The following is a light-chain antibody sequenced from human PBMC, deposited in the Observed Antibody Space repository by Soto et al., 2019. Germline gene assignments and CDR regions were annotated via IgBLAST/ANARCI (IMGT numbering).Light chain of an antibody. CDR1: SSNIGSNH. J-gene: IGLJ2*01. V-gene: IGLV1-51*01. CDR3: GTWDSSLSGVV. CDR2: DND. Sequence: QSVLTQPPSVSVAPGQKVTISCSGSSSNIGSNHVSWYQQLPRTAPKLLIYDNDQRPLGIPDRFSGSTSGTSATLGITGLQTGDEADYYCGTWDSSLSGVVFGGGTKLTVL.